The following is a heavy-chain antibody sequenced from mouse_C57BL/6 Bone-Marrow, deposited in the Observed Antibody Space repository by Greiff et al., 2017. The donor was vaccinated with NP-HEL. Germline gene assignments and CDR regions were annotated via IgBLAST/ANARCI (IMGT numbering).Heavy chain of an antibody. D-gene: IGHD1-1*01. V-gene: IGHV10-1*01. J-gene: IGHJ4*01. CDR2: IRSKSNNYAT. Sequence: EVKLVESGGGLVQPKGSLKLSCAASGFSFNTYAMNWVRQAPGKGLEWVARIRSKSNNYATYYADSVKDRFTISRYDSESMLYLQMNNLKTEDTAMYYCVRRGSQAMDYWGQGTSVTVSS. CDR3: VRRGSQAMDY. CDR1: GFSFNTYA.